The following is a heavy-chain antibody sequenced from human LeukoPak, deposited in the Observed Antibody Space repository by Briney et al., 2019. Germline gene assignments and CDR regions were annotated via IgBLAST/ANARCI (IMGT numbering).Heavy chain of an antibody. D-gene: IGHD1-7*01. V-gene: IGHV1-69*04. J-gene: IGHJ5*02. CDR1: GGTFSSYA. CDR2: IIPILGIA. Sequence: ASVKVSCKASGGTFSSYAISWVRQAPGQGLEWMGRIIPILGIANYAQKFQGRVTITADKSTSTAYMELRSLRSDDTAVYYCARVNWNYRWFDPWGQGTLVTVSS. CDR3: ARVNWNYRWFDP.